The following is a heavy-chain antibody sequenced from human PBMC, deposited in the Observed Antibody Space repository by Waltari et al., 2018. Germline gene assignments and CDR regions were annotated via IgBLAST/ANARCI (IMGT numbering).Heavy chain of an antibody. CDR3: ARDRSMVRGVIDYYFDY. D-gene: IGHD3-10*01. CDR1: GGSISSYY. Sequence: QVQLQESGPGLVKPSETLSLTCTVSGGSISSYYWSWIRQPPGKGLEWIGYIYYSGSTNDNPSLKSQVTISVDTSKNQFSLKLSSVTAADTAVYYCARDRSMVRGVIDYYFDYWGQGTLVTVSS. J-gene: IGHJ4*02. V-gene: IGHV4-59*01. CDR2: IYYSGST.